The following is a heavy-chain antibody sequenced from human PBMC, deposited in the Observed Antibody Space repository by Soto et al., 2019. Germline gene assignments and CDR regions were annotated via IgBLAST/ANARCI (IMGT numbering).Heavy chain of an antibody. V-gene: IGHV4-30-2*01. D-gene: IGHD6-13*01. Sequence: SETLSLTCPVSGGSISSGGYSWSWIRQPPGKGLEWIGYIYHSGSTYYNPSLKSRVTISVDRSKNQFSLKLSSVTAADTAVYYCASSHAGAHITAAVHWGQGTLVT. CDR3: ASSHAGAHITAAVH. CDR1: GGSISSGGYS. J-gene: IGHJ4*02. CDR2: IYHSGST.